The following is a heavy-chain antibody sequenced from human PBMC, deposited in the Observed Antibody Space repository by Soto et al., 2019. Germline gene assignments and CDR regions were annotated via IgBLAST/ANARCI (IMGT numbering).Heavy chain of an antibody. Sequence: ASLQFSCKASGYTFTSYYMHWVRQAPGQGLEWMGIINPSGGSTSYAQKFQGRVTMTRDTSTSTVYMELSSLRSEDTAVYYCARVRRSSGYYYGYWGQGTPVTVSS. CDR2: INPSGGST. V-gene: IGHV1-46*01. CDR3: ARVRRSSGYYYGY. CDR1: GYTFTSYY. D-gene: IGHD3-22*01. J-gene: IGHJ4*02.